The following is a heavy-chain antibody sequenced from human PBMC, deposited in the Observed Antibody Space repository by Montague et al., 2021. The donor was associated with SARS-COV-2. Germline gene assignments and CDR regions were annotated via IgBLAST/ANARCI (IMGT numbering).Heavy chain of an antibody. CDR3: ARGGDMNWFDP. Sequence: SETLSLTCTVSGGSISSYYWSWIRQPPGKGLEWIGYIYYRGSTNYNPSLKSRVTISVDTSKNQFSLKLSSVTAADTAVYYCARGGDMNWFDPWGQGTLVTVSS. CDR1: GGSISSYY. CDR2: IYYRGST. J-gene: IGHJ5*02. V-gene: IGHV4-59*01. D-gene: IGHD2-21*01.